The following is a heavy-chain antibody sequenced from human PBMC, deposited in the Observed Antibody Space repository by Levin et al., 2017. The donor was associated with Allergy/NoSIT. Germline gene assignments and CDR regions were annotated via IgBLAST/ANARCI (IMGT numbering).Heavy chain of an antibody. J-gene: IGHJ6*03. Sequence: GGSLRLSCAASGFPFHTYGMNWVRQAPGKGLEWVSSISAYSSERYYADSVKGRFTISRDNAENSLFLQMNSLRAEDTAVYYCAILYPQGYYFYMDLWGKGTTVTVSS. D-gene: IGHD6-13*01. V-gene: IGHV3-21*01. CDR1: GFPFHTYG. CDR2: ISAYSSER. CDR3: AILYPQGYYFYMDL.